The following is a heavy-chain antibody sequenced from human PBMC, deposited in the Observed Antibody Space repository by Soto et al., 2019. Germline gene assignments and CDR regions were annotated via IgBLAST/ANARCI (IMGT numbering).Heavy chain of an antibody. CDR1: GGSISSSSYY. V-gene: IGHV4-39*01. Sequence: QLQLQESGPGLVKPSETLSLTCTVSGGSISSSSYYWGWIRQPPGKGLEWIGSIYYSGSTYYNPSLKSRVTIAVDTSNNQFSRKLSSVTAADTAVYYCARHRNDYIWGSYRFDYWGQGTLVTVSS. CDR2: IYYSGST. CDR3: ARHRNDYIWGSYRFDY. D-gene: IGHD3-16*02. J-gene: IGHJ4*02.